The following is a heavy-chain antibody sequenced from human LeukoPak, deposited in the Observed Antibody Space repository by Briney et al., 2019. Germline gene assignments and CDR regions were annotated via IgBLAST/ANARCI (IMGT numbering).Heavy chain of an antibody. V-gene: IGHV4-31*03. J-gene: IGHJ4*02. D-gene: IGHD1-26*01. Sequence: SQTLSLTCTVSGGSISSGGYYWSXIRQHXXKGLEWIGYIYYSGSTYYXPSLKSRVTISVDTSKNQFSLKLSSVTAADTAVYYCARGRSGSYSDYWGQGTLVTVSS. CDR3: ARGRSGSYSDY. CDR1: GGSISSGGYY. CDR2: IYYSGST.